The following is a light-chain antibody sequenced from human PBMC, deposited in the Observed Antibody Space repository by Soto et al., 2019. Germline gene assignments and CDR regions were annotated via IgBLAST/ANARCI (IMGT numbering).Light chain of an antibody. V-gene: IGLV6-57*04. CDR2: EHN. J-gene: IGLJ2*01. CDR3: QSYDSTTVI. CDR1: SGGIASNY. Sequence: LTQPHSVSESPGKTVTISCTRSSGGIASNYVQWYQQRPGSAPTTVIYEHNQRPSGVPDRFSGSTDGSSNSASLTISGLQTEDEADYYCQSYDSTTVIFGGGTKLTVL.